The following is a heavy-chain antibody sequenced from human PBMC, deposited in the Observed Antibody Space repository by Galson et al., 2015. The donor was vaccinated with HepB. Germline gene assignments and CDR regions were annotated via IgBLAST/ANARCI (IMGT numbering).Heavy chain of an antibody. J-gene: IGHJ6*02. CDR1: EFTFSSYW. Sequence: LRLSCAGSEFTFSSYWMNWVRQAPGKGLEWVANINPDGSEKSYVASLRGRFPLPRDYDKNALYLQMDSLRAEDTAVYYCARRISLVRGIITKPDYYYGMDVWGQGTTVTVAS. CDR3: ARRISLVRGIITKPDYYYGMDV. V-gene: IGHV3-7*03. CDR2: INPDGSEK. D-gene: IGHD3-10*01.